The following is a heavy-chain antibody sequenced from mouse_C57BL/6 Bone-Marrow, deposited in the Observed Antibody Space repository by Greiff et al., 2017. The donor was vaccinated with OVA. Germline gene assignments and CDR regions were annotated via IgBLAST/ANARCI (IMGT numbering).Heavy chain of an antibody. J-gene: IGHJ4*01. D-gene: IGHD2-3*01. CDR3: ARQGLLPFMDY. V-gene: IGHV5-12*01. Sequence: EVQVVESGGGLVQPGGSLKLSCAASGFTFSDYYMYWVRQTPEKRLEWVAYISNGGGSTYYPDTVKGRFTISRDNAKNTLYLQMSRLKSEDAAMYYCARQGLLPFMDYWGQGTSVTVSS. CDR1: GFTFSDYY. CDR2: ISNGGGST.